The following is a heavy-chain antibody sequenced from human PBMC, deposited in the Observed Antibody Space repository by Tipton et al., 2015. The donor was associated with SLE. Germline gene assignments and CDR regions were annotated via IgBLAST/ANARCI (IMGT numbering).Heavy chain of an antibody. V-gene: IGHV4-4*07. CDR2: IYTGGNT. Sequence: TLSLTCTVSGGSISRYYWGWFRQPAGKGLEWIGRIYTGGNTKYNPSLESRVTLSVDASKDQFSLRLTSVTAADTAVYYCVVCSPSSCAYFDYWGQGRLVTVSS. J-gene: IGHJ4*02. CDR1: GGSISRYY. CDR3: VVCSPSSCAYFDY. D-gene: IGHD2-2*01.